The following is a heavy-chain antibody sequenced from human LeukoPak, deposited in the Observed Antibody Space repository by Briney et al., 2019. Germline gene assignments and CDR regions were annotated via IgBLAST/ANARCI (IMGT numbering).Heavy chain of an antibody. J-gene: IGHJ4*02. D-gene: IGHD3-22*01. CDR2: IYYSGST. Sequence: SETLSLACTVSGGSISSYYWSWIRQPPGKGLEWIGYIYYSGSTNYNPSLKSRVTISVDTSKNQFSLRLSSVTAADTAVYYCARAEGLHYYDSSGYYYFDYWGQGTLVTVSS. CDR1: GGSISSYY. V-gene: IGHV4-59*01. CDR3: ARAEGLHYYDSSGYYYFDY.